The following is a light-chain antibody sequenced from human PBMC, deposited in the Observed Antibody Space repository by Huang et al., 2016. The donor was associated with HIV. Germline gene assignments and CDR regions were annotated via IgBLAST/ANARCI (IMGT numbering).Light chain of an antibody. CDR2: GAS. J-gene: IGKJ2*01. CDR3: QRYNGWPPYT. V-gene: IGKV3-15*01. Sequence: EIVMTQSPVTLSVSPGERATLSCRASQNIDSNVAWYQQKSGQAPRLLIDGASTRATGIPARFSGSGSGTEFTLTISRLQSEDFVVYYCQRYNGWPPYTFGQGTKLEIK. CDR1: QNIDSN.